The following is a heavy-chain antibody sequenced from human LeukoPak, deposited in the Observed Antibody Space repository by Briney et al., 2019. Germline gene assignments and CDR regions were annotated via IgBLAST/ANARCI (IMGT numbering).Heavy chain of an antibody. D-gene: IGHD3-3*01. CDR2: ISTTGGST. J-gene: IGHJ3*01. Sequence: GGSLRLSCAASGFTFSSYAMTWVRQAPGKGLEWVSGISTTGGSTYYTDSVKGRFAISRDNSKNTVYLQMNGLRADDTAVYCCAKDRRFLEWKDAFDVWGQGTMVTVSS. CDR1: GFTFSSYA. V-gene: IGHV3-23*01. CDR3: AKDRRFLEWKDAFDV.